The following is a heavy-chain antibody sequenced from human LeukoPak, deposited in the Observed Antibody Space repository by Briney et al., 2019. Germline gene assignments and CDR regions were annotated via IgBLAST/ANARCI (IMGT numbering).Heavy chain of an antibody. J-gene: IGHJ3*02. Sequence: SETLSLTCTVSGGSISSSSYYWGWIRQPPGKGLEWIGSIYYSGSTYYNPSLKSRVTISVDTSKNQFSLKLSSVTAADTGVYYCASDDDAFDIWGQGTMVTVSS. CDR3: ASDDDAFDI. CDR2: IYYSGST. CDR1: GGSISSSSYY. V-gene: IGHV4-39*07.